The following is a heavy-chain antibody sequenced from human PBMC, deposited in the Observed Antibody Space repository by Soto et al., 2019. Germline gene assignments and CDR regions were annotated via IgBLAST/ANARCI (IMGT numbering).Heavy chain of an antibody. CDR3: AKDRVAVAGTSDYYYYYMDV. CDR1: GFTFSSYA. CDR2: ISGSGGST. Sequence: GGSLRLSCAASGFTFSSYAMSWVRQAPGKGLEWVSAISGSGGSTYYADSVKGRFTISRDNSKNTLYLQMNSLRAEDTAVYYCAKDRVAVAGTSDYYYYYMDVWGKGTTVTVSS. D-gene: IGHD6-19*01. J-gene: IGHJ6*03. V-gene: IGHV3-23*01.